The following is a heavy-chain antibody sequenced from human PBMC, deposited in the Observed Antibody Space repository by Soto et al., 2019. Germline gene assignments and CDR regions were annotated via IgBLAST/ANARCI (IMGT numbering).Heavy chain of an antibody. CDR3: AKTDAPYDIFYYYYYMDV. Sequence: ASVKVSCKASGYTFTSYGISWVRQAPGQGLEWMGWISAYNGNTNYAQKLQGRVTMTTDTSTSTAYMELRSLRSDDTAVYYCAKTDAPYDIFYYYYYMDVWGKGTTVTVSS. V-gene: IGHV1-18*01. J-gene: IGHJ6*03. CDR1: GYTFTSYG. CDR2: ISAYNGNT. D-gene: IGHD3-9*01.